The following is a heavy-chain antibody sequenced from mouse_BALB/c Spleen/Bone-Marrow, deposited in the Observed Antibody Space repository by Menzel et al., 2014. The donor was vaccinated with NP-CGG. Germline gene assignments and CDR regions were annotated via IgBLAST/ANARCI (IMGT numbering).Heavy chain of an antibody. V-gene: IGHV7-3*02. D-gene: IGHD2-1*01. Sequence: EVKLMESGGGLVQPGGSLILSCAPSGFTFTDYYMSWVRQPPGKALEWLGFIRNKANGYTTEYSASVKGRFTISRDNSQSILYLQMNTLRAEDSATYYCARSLYPRAMDYWGQGTSVTVSS. CDR1: GFTFTDYY. CDR3: ARSLYPRAMDY. J-gene: IGHJ4*01. CDR2: IRNKANGYTT.